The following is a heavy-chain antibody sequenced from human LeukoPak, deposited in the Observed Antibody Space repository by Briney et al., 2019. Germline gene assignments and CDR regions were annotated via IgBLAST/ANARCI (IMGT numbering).Heavy chain of an antibody. Sequence: GGSLRLSCAASGFTFSSYAMSWVRQAPGKGLEWVPAISDSGGSTYYADSVKGRFTISRDNSKNTLYLQMNSLRAEDTAVYYCAKARKLGYCTGGVCYISDYWGQGTLVTVSS. CDR2: ISDSGGST. CDR1: GFTFSSYA. D-gene: IGHD2-8*02. V-gene: IGHV3-23*01. CDR3: AKARKLGYCTGGVCYISDY. J-gene: IGHJ4*02.